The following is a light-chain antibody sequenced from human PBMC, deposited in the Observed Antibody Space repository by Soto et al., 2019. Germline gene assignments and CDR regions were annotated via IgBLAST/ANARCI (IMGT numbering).Light chain of an antibody. Sequence: EVVMTQSPGTLSLSPGERATLSCRASQSVSSRLAWYQQKPGQAPRLLISGASSRATGIPDRFSGSGSGTDFTLTISRLEPEDFAVYYCQQYVSAPITFGQGTRLEI. V-gene: IGKV3-20*01. CDR1: QSVSSR. J-gene: IGKJ5*01. CDR2: GAS. CDR3: QQYVSAPIT.